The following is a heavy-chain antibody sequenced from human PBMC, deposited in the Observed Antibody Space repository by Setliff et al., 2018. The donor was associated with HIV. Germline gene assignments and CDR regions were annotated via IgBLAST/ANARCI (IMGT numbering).Heavy chain of an antibody. CDR3: AKNVFSSIWSPLDY. D-gene: IGHD6-13*01. V-gene: IGHV3-30*02. CDR2: ILFDGSYQ. J-gene: IGHJ4*02. CDR1: RFTFSSYG. Sequence: PGGSLRLSCATSRFTFSSYGMHWVRQAPGKGLEWVSSILFDGSYQFYGDPVKGRFIISRDNSRNTLYLQMTSLRIEGTAVYYCAKNVFSSIWSPLDYWGQGTLVTVSS.